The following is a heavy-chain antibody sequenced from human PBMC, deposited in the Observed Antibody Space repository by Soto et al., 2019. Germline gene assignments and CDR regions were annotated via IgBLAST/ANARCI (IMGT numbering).Heavy chain of an antibody. Sequence: AGGSLRLSCAASGFTFSSYAMSWVRQAPGKGLEWVSAISGSGGSTYYADSVKGRFTISRDNSKNTLYLQMNSLRAEDTAVYYCAKRANYCSSTSCYNFGFDYWGQGTLVTVSS. V-gene: IGHV3-23*01. CDR2: ISGSGGST. CDR3: AKRANYCSSTSCYNFGFDY. J-gene: IGHJ4*02. CDR1: GFTFSSYA. D-gene: IGHD2-2*02.